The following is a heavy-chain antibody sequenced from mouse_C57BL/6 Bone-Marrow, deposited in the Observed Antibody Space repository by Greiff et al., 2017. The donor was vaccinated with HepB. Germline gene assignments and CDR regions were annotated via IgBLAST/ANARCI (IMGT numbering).Heavy chain of an antibody. CDR2: INPNNGGT. CDR3: AKRGVNYYYGSSRAGYAMDY. Sequence: EVQLQQSGPELVKPGASVKISCKASGYTFTDYYMNWVKQSHGKSLEWIGDINPNNGGTSYNQKFKGKATLTVDKSSSTAYMELRSLTSEDSAVYYCAKRGVNYYYGSSRAGYAMDYWGQGTSVTVSS. J-gene: IGHJ4*01. CDR1: GYTFTDYY. V-gene: IGHV1-26*01. D-gene: IGHD1-1*01.